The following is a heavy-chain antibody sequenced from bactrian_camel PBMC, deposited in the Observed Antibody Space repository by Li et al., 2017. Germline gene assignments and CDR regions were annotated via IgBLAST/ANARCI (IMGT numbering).Heavy chain of an antibody. CDR1: GRSRSSYC. D-gene: IGHD6*01. CDR3: AVAVAGNCERILN. Sequence: HVQLVESGGDSVQARGSLRLSCSVSGRSRSSYCLGWFRQDPVGNAREGVARISSDGSTKYGDFGDGRFMISVDKAKNFVYLQMNNLKPEDTGMYYCAVAVAGNCERILNWGQGTQVTVS. CDR2: ISSDGST. V-gene: IGHV3S53*01. J-gene: IGHJ4*01.